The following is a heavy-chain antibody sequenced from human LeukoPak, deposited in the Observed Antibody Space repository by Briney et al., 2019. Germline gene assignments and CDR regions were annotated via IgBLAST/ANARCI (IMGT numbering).Heavy chain of an antibody. Sequence: GGSLRLSCAASGFTFRNYWMSWVRQAPGKGLEWVANIGEDGRETFYVDSVKGRFTISRDNAKDSLDLEMNSLRAEDAALYYCARVPTVPGRVHGYFDLWGRGTLVIVSS. CDR3: ARVPTVPGRVHGYFDL. CDR1: GFTFRNYW. D-gene: IGHD3/OR15-3a*01. J-gene: IGHJ2*01. CDR2: IGEDGRET. V-gene: IGHV3-7*01.